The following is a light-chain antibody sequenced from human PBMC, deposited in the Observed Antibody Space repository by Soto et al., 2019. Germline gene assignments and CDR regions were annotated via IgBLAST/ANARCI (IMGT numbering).Light chain of an antibody. CDR3: AGWGNNVNVPGV. J-gene: IGLJ3*02. CDR2: SHD. V-gene: IGLV1-44*01. CDR1: SSTIGSNT. Sequence: QSVLTQPPSASGPPGQRVTISGSGSSSTIGSNTVDWYQQLPGTAPKLLISSHDQRPLGVPDRFSASRSGTSAALAISGLQPGDEGIYYCAGWGNNVNVPGVFGGGTKLTV.